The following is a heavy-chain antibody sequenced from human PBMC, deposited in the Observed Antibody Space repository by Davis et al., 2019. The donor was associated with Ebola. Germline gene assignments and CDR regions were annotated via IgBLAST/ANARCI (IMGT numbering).Heavy chain of an antibody. CDR1: GFTFSGSA. J-gene: IGHJ6*02. Sequence: GESLKISCAASGFTFSGSAMHWVRQASGKGLEWVGRIRSKANSYATAYAASVKGRFTISRDDSKNTAYLQMNSLKTEDTAVYYCARGIVLVVYAIKYYYGMDVWGQGTTVTVSS. V-gene: IGHV3-73*01. D-gene: IGHD2-8*02. CDR2: IRSKANSYAT. CDR3: ARGIVLVVYAIKYYYGMDV.